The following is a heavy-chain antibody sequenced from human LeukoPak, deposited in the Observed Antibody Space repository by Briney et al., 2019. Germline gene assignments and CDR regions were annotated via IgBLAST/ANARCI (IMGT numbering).Heavy chain of an antibody. V-gene: IGHV3-7*01. D-gene: IGHD3-16*01. J-gene: IGHJ6*02. CDR2: VDREGSDK. CDR1: GFAFSSHW. CDR3: ARDGVPGGRDV. Sequence: GVSLRLSCAASGFAFSSHWMNWVRQAPGEGLEWVANVDREGSDKNYVDSVKGRFTISRDNAKNSLYLQMNSLRVEDTAVYYCARDGVPGGRDVWGQGTTVTVS.